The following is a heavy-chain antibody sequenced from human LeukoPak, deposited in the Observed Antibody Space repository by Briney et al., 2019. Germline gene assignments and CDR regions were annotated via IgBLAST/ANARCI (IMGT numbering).Heavy chain of an antibody. CDR3: AREVYGDSSFDY. Sequence: ASVKVSCKTSGYSFSNNYMHWVRQAPGQGLEWMGRINPNSGDTYYAQKFQGRVTMTRDASISTFYLELSRLRSDDTAVYYCAREVYGDSSFDYWGQGSLLTVSS. CDR2: INPNSGDT. CDR1: GYSFSNNY. J-gene: IGHJ4*02. D-gene: IGHD4-17*01. V-gene: IGHV1-2*02.